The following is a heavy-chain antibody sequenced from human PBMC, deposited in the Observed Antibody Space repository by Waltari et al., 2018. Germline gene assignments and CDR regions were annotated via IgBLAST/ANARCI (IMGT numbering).Heavy chain of an antibody. J-gene: IGHJ6*03. V-gene: IGHV4-39*07. CDR3: AREEGDIVVVPAAPAYYYYYMDV. CDR1: GGSISSSSYY. D-gene: IGHD2-2*01. Sequence: QLQLQESGPGLVKPSETLSLTCTVSGGSISSSSYYWGWIRQPPGQGLEWIGSIYYSGSTYYNPSLKSRVTISVDTSKNQFSLKLSSVTAADTAVYYCAREEGDIVVVPAAPAYYYYYMDVWGKGTTVTISS. CDR2: IYYSGST.